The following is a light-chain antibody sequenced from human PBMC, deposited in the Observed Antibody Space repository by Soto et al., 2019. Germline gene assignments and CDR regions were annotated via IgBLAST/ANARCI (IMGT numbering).Light chain of an antibody. CDR1: QSLLHSNGYNY. Sequence: DIVMTQFPLSLPVTPGEPASISCRSIQSLLHSNGYNYLDWYLQKPGQSPQLLIYLGSNRASGVPDRFSGSGAGTDFTLKINRVEAEDVGVYYCMQALQTPFTFGPGTKVDIK. J-gene: IGKJ3*01. CDR2: LGS. V-gene: IGKV2-28*01. CDR3: MQALQTPFT.